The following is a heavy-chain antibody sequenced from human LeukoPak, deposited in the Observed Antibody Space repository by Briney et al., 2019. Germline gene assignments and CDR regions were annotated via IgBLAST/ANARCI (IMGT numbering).Heavy chain of an antibody. CDR2: ISGSGGST. D-gene: IGHD3-16*01. V-gene: IGHV3-23*01. J-gene: IGHJ2*01. Sequence: GGSLRLSCAASGFTFSSYAMSWVRQAPGKGLEWVSAISGSGGSTYYADSVKGRFTISRDNSKNTLYLQMNSLRAEDTAVYYCAKDRRWGAFQDWYFDLWGRGTLVTVSS. CDR1: GFTFSSYA. CDR3: AKDRRWGAFQDWYFDL.